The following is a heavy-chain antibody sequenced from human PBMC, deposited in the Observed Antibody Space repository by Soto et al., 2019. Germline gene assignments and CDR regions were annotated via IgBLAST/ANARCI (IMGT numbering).Heavy chain of an antibody. Sequence: GGSLRLSCTASGFTFGDYAMSWVRQAPGKGLEWVGFIRSKAYGGTTEYAASVKGRFTISRDDSKSIAYLQMNSLKTEGTAVYYFTRTGEKRYVYYYYGMDVCGQGTTVIVSS. V-gene: IGHV3-49*04. CDR1: GFTFGDYA. CDR3: TRTGEKRYVYYYYGMDV. D-gene: IGHD3-16*01. J-gene: IGHJ6*02. CDR2: IRSKAYGGTT.